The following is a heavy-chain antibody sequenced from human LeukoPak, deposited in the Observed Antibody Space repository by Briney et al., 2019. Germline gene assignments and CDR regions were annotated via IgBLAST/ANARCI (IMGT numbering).Heavy chain of an antibody. D-gene: IGHD2-8*02. CDR3: ARSTTLVATGDY. CDR1: GYKFTDDY. CDR2: INPDSGFT. J-gene: IGHJ4*02. V-gene: IGHV1-2*02. Sequence: ASVKVSCKASGYKFTDDYMHWVRQAPGQGLEFVGWINPDSGFTNYAQKFKGRVTMTRDTSISTAYLEVRSLTSDDTAVYYCARSTTLVATGDYWGQGTLVSISS.